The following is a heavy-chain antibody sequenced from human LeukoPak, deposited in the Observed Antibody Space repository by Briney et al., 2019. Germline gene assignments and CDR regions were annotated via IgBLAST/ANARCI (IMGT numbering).Heavy chain of an antibody. CDR3: ARAGDFDWFTVRGGYYFDY. V-gene: IGHV4-39*01. CDR1: GGSISSSSYY. Sequence: EPSETLSLTCTVSGGSISSSSYYWGWIRQPPGKGLEWIGSIYYSGSTYYNPSLKSRVTISVDTSKNQFSLKLSSVTAADTAVYYCARAGDFDWFTVRGGYYFDYWGQGTLVTVSS. CDR2: IYYSGST. J-gene: IGHJ4*02. D-gene: IGHD3-9*01.